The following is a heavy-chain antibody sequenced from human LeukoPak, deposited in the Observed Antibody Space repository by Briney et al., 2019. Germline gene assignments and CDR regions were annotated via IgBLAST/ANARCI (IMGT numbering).Heavy chain of an antibody. V-gene: IGHV3-53*01. CDR3: AKFGLDYGDYPYFDY. Sequence: GGSLRLSCAASGFTVSSNYMSWVRQAPGKGLEWVSVIYSGGSTYYADSVKGRFTISRDNSKNTLYPQMNSLRAEDTAVYYCAKFGLDYGDYPYFDYWGQGTLVTVSS. CDR1: GFTVSSNY. D-gene: IGHD4-17*01. J-gene: IGHJ4*02. CDR2: IYSGGST.